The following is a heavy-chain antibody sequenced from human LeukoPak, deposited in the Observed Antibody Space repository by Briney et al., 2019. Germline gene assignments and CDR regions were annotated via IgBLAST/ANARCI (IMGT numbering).Heavy chain of an antibody. V-gene: IGHV4-59*06. J-gene: IGHJ6*02. CDR1: GGSISSYY. CDR2: IYYSGST. D-gene: IGHD6-13*01. CDR3: ASIPYSSNFYYYGMDV. Sequence: SETLSLTCTVSGGSISSYYWSWIRQHPGKGLEWIGYIYYSGSTYYNPSLKSRVTISVDTSKNQFSLKLSSVTAADTAVYYCASIPYSSNFYYYGMDVWGQGTTVTVSS.